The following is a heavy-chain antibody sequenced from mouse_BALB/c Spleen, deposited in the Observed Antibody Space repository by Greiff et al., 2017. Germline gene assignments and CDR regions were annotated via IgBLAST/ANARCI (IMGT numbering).Heavy chain of an antibody. CDR1: GYTFSSYW. CDR2: ILPGSGST. D-gene: IGHD2-4*01. CDR3: ARWGITTDYYAMDY. V-gene: IGHV1-9*01. J-gene: IGHJ4*01. Sequence: QVQLQQSGAELMKPGASVKISCKATGYTFSSYWIEWVKQRPGHGLEWIGEILPGSGSTNYNEKFKGKATFTADTSSNTAYMQLSSLTSEDSAVYYCARWGITTDYYAMDYWGQGTSVTVSS.